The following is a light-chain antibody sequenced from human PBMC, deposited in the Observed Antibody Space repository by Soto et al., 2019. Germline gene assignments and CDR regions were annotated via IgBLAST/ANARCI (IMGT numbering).Light chain of an antibody. CDR1: SSDVGGYNY. CDR2: DVS. V-gene: IGLV2-14*01. CDR3: SSYTSSSPLEAV. Sequence: QSALTQPASVSGSPGQSITISCTGTSSDVGGYNYVSWYQQHPGKAPKLMIYDVSNRPSGVSNRFSGSKSGNTASLTISGLQAEDEADYYCSSYTSSSPLEAVFGGGTQLTVL. J-gene: IGLJ7*01.